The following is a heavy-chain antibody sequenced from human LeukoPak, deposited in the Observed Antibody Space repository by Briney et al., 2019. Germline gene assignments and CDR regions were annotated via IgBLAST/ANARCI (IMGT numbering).Heavy chain of an antibody. CDR3: ARGENYYDSSGYRNWFDP. Sequence: SETLSLTCAVYGGSFSGYYWSWIRQPPGKGLEWIGEINHSGSTNYNPSLESRVTISVDTSKNQFSLKLSSVTAADTAVYYCARGENYYDSSGYRNWFDPWGQGTLVTVSS. CDR1: GGSFSGYY. J-gene: IGHJ5*02. V-gene: IGHV4-34*01. CDR2: INHSGST. D-gene: IGHD3-22*01.